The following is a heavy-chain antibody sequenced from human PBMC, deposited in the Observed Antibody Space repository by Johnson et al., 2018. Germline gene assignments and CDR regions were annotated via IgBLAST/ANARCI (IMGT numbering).Heavy chain of an antibody. V-gene: IGHV3-15*01. Sequence: VQLVESGGGLVKXGGSLRVSCAASGFTFINAWMSWVRQAPGKGLEWVGRIKRKSDGGTTAHAALVKGSFTISRDDSKNTLYLQMKSLKTEDTAINYCTTDRYESTGYYWGGYAFDIWGQGTMVTVSS. CDR3: TTDRYESTGYYWGGYAFDI. J-gene: IGHJ3*02. CDR1: GFTFINAW. CDR2: IKRKSDGGTT. D-gene: IGHD3-22*01.